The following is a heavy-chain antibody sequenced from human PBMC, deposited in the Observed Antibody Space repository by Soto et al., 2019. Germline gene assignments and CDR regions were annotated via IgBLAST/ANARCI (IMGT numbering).Heavy chain of an antibody. J-gene: IGHJ4*02. V-gene: IGHV3-30-3*01. D-gene: IGHD6-13*01. Sequence: QVQLVESGGGVVQPGRSLRLSCAASGFTFSSYAMHWVRQAPGKGLEWVAVISYDGSNKYYADSVKGRFTISRDNSKNTQYLQMNSRRAEDTAVYYCARRAAGTIDYWGQGTLVTVSS. CDR2: ISYDGSNK. CDR3: ARRAAGTIDY. CDR1: GFTFSSYA.